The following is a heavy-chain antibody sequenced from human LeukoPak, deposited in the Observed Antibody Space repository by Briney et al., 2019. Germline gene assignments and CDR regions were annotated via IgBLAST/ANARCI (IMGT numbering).Heavy chain of an antibody. CDR2: VYSGGPT. CDR1: GFTVSNSY. CDR3: ARAAKKYYFDD. Sequence: GGSLRLSCAASGFTVSNSYMNWVGQAPGKGLEWVSVVYSGGPTYYADSVKGRFTISRDNSKNTLYLQMNSLRVEDTAVYYCARAAKKYYFDDWGQGTLVTVSS. J-gene: IGHJ4*02. V-gene: IGHV3-53*01.